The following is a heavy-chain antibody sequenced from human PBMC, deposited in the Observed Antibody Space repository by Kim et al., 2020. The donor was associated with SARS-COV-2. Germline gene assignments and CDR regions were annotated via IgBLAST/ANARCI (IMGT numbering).Heavy chain of an antibody. V-gene: IGHV3-30*18. CDR2: ISYDGSNK. Sequence: GGSLRLSCAASGFTFSSYGMHWVRQAPGKGLEWVAVISYDGSNKYYADSVKGRFTISRDNSKNTLYLQMNSLRAEDTAVYYCAKVRVKYYDILTGYSLGVDYYGMDVWGQGTPVTVSS. D-gene: IGHD3-9*01. J-gene: IGHJ6*02. CDR3: AKVRVKYYDILTGYSLGVDYYGMDV. CDR1: GFTFSSYG.